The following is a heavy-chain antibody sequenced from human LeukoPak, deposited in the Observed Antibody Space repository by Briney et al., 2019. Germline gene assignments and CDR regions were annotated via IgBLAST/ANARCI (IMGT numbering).Heavy chain of an antibody. CDR2: ISSSGSTI. CDR3: AKDYCTNGVCSNFDY. Sequence: GGSLRLSCAASGFTFSDYYMSWIRQAPGKGLEWVSYISSSGSTIYYADSVKGRFTISRDNAKNSLYLQMNSLRAEDTAVYYCAKDYCTNGVCSNFDYWGQGTLVTVSS. D-gene: IGHD2-8*01. J-gene: IGHJ4*02. V-gene: IGHV3-11*01. CDR1: GFTFSDYY.